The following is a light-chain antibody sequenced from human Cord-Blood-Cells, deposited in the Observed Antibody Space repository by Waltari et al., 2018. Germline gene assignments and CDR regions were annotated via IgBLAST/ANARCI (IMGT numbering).Light chain of an antibody. CDR1: QSVSSY. V-gene: IGKV3-11*01. CDR3: QQRSNWPWT. CDR2: DAS. Sequence: EIVLTQSPATLSLSPGERATLSCRASQSVSSYLAWYQQKPGQAPRLLIYDASNRATGIPARFSGSRSGTDFTLTISSLEPEDFAVYYCQQRSNWPWTFGQGP. J-gene: IGKJ1*01.